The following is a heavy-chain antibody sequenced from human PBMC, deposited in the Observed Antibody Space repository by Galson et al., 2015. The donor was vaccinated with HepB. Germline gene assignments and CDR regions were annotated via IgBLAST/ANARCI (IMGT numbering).Heavy chain of an antibody. D-gene: IGHD6-6*01. V-gene: IGHV1-18*01. CDR1: GYTFTNFG. CDR3: ATARYSTSPPDN. CDR2: ISAYNGNT. Sequence: SVKVSCKASGYTFTNFGISWVRQAPGQGLEWMAWISAYNGNTDYARKLQGRVTMTTDTSTSTVYMELRSLTSDDTAVYYCATARYSTSPPDNWGQGTLVTVSS. J-gene: IGHJ4*02.